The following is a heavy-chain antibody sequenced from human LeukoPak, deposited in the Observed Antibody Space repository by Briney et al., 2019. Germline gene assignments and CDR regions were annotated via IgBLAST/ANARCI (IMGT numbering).Heavy chain of an antibody. D-gene: IGHD4-17*01. V-gene: IGHV4-39*01. CDR1: GGSISTSNYY. Sequence: SETLSLTCTVSGGSISTSNYYWGWIRQSPVKGLEWIVSFYYSGSTYYNPSLKSRVTISVDTSKNEFSLKLSSVTAADTAVYYCARGDHGDYDWFDPWGQGTLVTVSS. CDR2: FYYSGST. CDR3: ARGDHGDYDWFDP. J-gene: IGHJ5*02.